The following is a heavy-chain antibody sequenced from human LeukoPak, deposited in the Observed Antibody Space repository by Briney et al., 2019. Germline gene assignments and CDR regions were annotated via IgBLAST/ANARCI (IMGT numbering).Heavy chain of an antibody. Sequence: PGGSLRLSCAASGFTFSSYSMNWARQAPGKGLEWVSSISSSSSYIYYADSVKGRFTIFRDNAKNSLYLQMNSLRAEDTGVYYCAREDGSGGYSYYFDYWGQGALVTVSS. CDR3: AREDGSGGYSYYFDY. V-gene: IGHV3-21*01. CDR1: GFTFSSYS. CDR2: ISSSSSYI. D-gene: IGHD3-10*01. J-gene: IGHJ4*02.